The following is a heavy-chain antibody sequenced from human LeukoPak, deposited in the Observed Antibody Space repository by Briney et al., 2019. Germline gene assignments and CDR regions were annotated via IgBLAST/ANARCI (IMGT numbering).Heavy chain of an antibody. J-gene: IGHJ6*03. CDR3: ARERGLWLAIPYYYYMDV. Sequence: GASVKVSCKASGYTFTGYYMHWVRQAPGQGLEWMGWINPNSGGTNYAQKFQGRVTMTRDTSKNQFSLKLSSVTAADTAVYYCARERGLWLAIPYYYYMDVWGKGTTVTVSS. D-gene: IGHD3-16*01. V-gene: IGHV1-2*02. CDR1: GYTFTGYY. CDR2: INPNSGGT.